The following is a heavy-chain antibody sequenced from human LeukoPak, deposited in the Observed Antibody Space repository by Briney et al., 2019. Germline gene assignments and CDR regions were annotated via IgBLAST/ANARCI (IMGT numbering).Heavy chain of an antibody. CDR1: GLTSSSYE. D-gene: IGHD3-22*01. Sequence: GRSLRPSCAASGLTSSSYEMHWVCEAAGKGLEWGAVISYDGSNKYYAGSVKGRFTISRDNSKNTLYLQMNSLRAEDAAMYYCARDRYYYDSSGYYSPPYWGQGTLVTVSS. J-gene: IGHJ4*02. V-gene: IGHV3-30*01. CDR3: ARDRYYYDSSGYYSPPY. CDR2: ISYDGSNK.